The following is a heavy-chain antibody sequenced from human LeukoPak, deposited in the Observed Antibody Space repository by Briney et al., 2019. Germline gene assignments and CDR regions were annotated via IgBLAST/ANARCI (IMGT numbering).Heavy chain of an antibody. Sequence: GGSLRLSCATSTFTFSSYTRNWVRQAPGKRLELVSSISPSGNSKYHADSVKGRFTISRDNAENSLYMKMNSLRAEDTGVYYCVRDFLGESGAGGYWGQGTLVTVSS. D-gene: IGHD3-10*01. CDR2: ISPSGNSK. CDR3: VRDFLGESGAGGY. CDR1: TFTFSSYT. J-gene: IGHJ4*02. V-gene: IGHV3-21*01.